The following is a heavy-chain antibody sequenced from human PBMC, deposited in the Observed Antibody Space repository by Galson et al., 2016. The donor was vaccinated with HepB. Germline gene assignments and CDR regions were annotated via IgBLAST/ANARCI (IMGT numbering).Heavy chain of an antibody. Sequence: SLRLSCAASGFAFNTYNLHWVRQPPWKGLESVSSITSRGPYIYYAASVRCRFTIPRDNAKNSVYLQMNSLRAEDTAVYYCVREGSGKYSGYGGAFDIWGQGTLVTVSS. CDR1: GFAFNTYN. D-gene: IGHD5-12*01. CDR2: ITSRGPYI. V-gene: IGHV3-21*01. J-gene: IGHJ3*02. CDR3: VREGSGKYSGYGGAFDI.